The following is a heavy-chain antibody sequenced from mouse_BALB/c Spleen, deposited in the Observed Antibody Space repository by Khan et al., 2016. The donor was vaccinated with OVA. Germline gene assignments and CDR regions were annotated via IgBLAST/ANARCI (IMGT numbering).Heavy chain of an antibody. V-gene: IGHV2-9*02. CDR2: IWAGGST. CDR1: GFSLTSYG. Sequence: VQLQESGPGLVAPSQSLSITCTVSGFSLTSYGVHWVRQPPGKGLEWLGVIWAGGSTNYNSALMSRLSISKDNSKSQVFLEMNSLQTDDTAMYYWSRFDDGYYYTVDYWGQGTSVTVSS. D-gene: IGHD2-3*01. CDR3: SRFDDGYYYTVDY. J-gene: IGHJ4*01.